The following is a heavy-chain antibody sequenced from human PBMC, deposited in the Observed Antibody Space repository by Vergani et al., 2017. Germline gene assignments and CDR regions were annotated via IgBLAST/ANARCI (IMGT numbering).Heavy chain of an antibody. CDR2: ISWNSGSI. D-gene: IGHD5-18*01. Sequence: EVQLLESGGGLVQPGGSLRLSCAASGFTFSSYAMHWVRQAPGKGLEWVSGISWNSGSIGYADSVKGRFTISRDNAKNSLYLQMNSLRAEDTALYYCAKDMGSYGSIPYYYYMDVWGKGTTVTVSS. CDR3: AKDMGSYGSIPYYYYMDV. V-gene: IGHV3-9*01. CDR1: GFTFSSYA. J-gene: IGHJ6*03.